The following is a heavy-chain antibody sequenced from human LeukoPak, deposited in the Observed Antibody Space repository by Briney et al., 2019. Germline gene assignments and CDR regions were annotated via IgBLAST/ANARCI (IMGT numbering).Heavy chain of an antibody. Sequence: SETLSLTCAVSGGSISSSNWWSWVRQPPGKGLEWIGEIYHSGSTNYNPSLKSRVTISVDKSKNQFSLKLSSVTAADTAVYYCARDVGRYDFWSGYYGSNWFDPWGQGTLVTVSS. J-gene: IGHJ5*02. CDR3: ARDVGRYDFWSGYYGSNWFDP. CDR2: IYHSGST. V-gene: IGHV4-4*02. D-gene: IGHD3-3*01. CDR1: GGSISSSNW.